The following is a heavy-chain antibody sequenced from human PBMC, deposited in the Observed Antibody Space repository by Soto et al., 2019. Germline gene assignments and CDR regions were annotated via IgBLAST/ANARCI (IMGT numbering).Heavy chain of an antibody. Sequence: QVQLVQSGAEVKKPGSSVKVSCKASGGTFSSYAIIWVRQAPGQGLEWMGGIIPIFGTANYAQKFQGRVTITADESTSTAYMELSSLRSEDTAVYYCASREDCGGDCWYLDLWCRGTLVTGSS. CDR2: IIPIFGTA. V-gene: IGHV1-69*12. CDR3: ASREDCGGDCWYLDL. D-gene: IGHD2-21*02. J-gene: IGHJ2*01. CDR1: GGTFSSYA.